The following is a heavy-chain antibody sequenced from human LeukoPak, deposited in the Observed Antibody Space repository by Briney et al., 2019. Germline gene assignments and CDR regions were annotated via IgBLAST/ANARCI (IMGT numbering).Heavy chain of an antibody. D-gene: IGHD5-18*01. Sequence: SETLSLTCAVYGGSFSGYYWSWIRQPPGKGLEWIGEINHSGSTNYNPSLKSRVTISVDTSKNQFSLKLSSVTAADTAVYYCARQEVRGSGYSYGPTAPGGYFDYWGQGTLVTVSS. CDR2: INHSGST. V-gene: IGHV4-34*01. CDR3: ARQEVRGSGYSYGPTAPGGYFDY. CDR1: GGSFSGYY. J-gene: IGHJ4*02.